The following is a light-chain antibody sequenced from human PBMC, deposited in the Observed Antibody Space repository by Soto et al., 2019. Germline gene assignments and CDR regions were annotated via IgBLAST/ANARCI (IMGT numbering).Light chain of an antibody. CDR3: SSYTSSSRG. Sequence: TSSDVGGYNYVSWYQQHPGKAPKLMIYDVSNRPSGVSNRFSGSKSGNTASLTISGLQAEDEADYYCSSYTSSSRGFGTGTKVTVL. CDR1: SSDVGGYNY. V-gene: IGLV2-14*04. J-gene: IGLJ1*01. CDR2: DVS.